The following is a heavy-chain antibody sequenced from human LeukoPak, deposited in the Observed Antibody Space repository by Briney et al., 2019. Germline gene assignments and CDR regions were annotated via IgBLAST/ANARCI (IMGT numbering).Heavy chain of an antibody. V-gene: IGHV3-74*01. Sequence: PGGSLRLSCAASGFTFSKYWMLWVRPAPGKGLESVSRINTDGTVTTYADSVKGRFTVSRDNADNTMFLQMNSVRDEDTAVHYCATKQWLAPPPDSWGQGTPVTVSS. D-gene: IGHD6-19*01. CDR3: ATKQWLAPPPDS. CDR1: GFTFSKYW. J-gene: IGHJ4*02. CDR2: INTDGTVT.